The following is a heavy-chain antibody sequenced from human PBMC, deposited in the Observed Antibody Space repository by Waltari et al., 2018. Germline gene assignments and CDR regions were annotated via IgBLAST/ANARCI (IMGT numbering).Heavy chain of an antibody. Sequence: EVQLVESGGGLVQPGGSLRLSCAVSGFTFNNYHMNWVRLAPGRGLEWVSYLSSDRNVIDYSDAVRGPFTVSRDNAKSSLFLQMNSLRAEDTAVYYCARELDHIKDDYWGQGTLVTVSS. CDR2: LSSDRNVI. J-gene: IGHJ4*02. D-gene: IGHD3-3*02. CDR1: GFTFNNYH. V-gene: IGHV3-48*04. CDR3: ARELDHIKDDY.